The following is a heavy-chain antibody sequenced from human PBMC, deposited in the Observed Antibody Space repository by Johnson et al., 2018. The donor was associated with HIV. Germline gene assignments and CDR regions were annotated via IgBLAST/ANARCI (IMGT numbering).Heavy chain of an antibody. CDR3: AIEEGDYGDSITDDAFDF. D-gene: IGHD4-17*01. Sequence: VQLVESGGGVVRPGGSLRLSCAASGFTFDDYGMSWVRQAPGKGLEWVSGINWNGGSTGYADSLKGRFTISRDNAKNSLYLQMNSLRADDTPVYYCAIEEGDYGDSITDDAFDFWGQGTVVTVSS. CDR1: GFTFDDYG. V-gene: IGHV3-20*04. J-gene: IGHJ3*01. CDR2: INWNGGST.